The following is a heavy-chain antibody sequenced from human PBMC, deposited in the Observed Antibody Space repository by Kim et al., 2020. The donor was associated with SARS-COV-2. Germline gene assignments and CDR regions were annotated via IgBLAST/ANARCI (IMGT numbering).Heavy chain of an antibody. Sequence: AHSVKGRFTTSRHNAKNTLYLQMNSLRAKDTAVYYCGMGPYYYDSSGSTYWGQGTLVTVSS. V-gene: IGHV3-23*01. CDR3: GMGPYYYDSSGSTY. J-gene: IGHJ4*02. D-gene: IGHD3-22*01.